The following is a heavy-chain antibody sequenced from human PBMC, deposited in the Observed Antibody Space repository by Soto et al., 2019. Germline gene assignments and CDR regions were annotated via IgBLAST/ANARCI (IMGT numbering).Heavy chain of an antibody. CDR2: ISTYNGYT. V-gene: IGHV1-18*04. J-gene: IGHJ6*02. CDR1: GYTFANYG. Sequence: ASVKMSCKASGYTFANYGITWVRQAPGQGLEWMGWISTYNGYTNYEQKLQGRVTMTTDTSTSTAYMELRSLRSDDTAVYYCARAGAPYYYYTSGFRDDVGGLGFDVWGQGTPVTVSS. D-gene: IGHD3-22*01. CDR3: ARAGAPYYYYTSGFRDDVGGLGFDV.